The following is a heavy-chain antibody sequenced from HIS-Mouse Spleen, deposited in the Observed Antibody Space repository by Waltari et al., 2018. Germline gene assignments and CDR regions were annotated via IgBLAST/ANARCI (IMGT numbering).Heavy chain of an antibody. CDR1: GGTFSSYS. J-gene: IGHJ3*02. V-gene: IGHV1-69*04. D-gene: IGHD6-13*01. CDR3: ARLPEIAAAVGAFNI. CDR2: IIPILGIA. Sequence: QVQLVQSGAEVKKTGSSVKVSCQASGGTFSSYSSSWVRKARGQGLEWMGRIIPILGIANYAQKFQGRVTITADKSTSTAYMELSSLRSEDTAVYYCARLPEIAAAVGAFNIWGQGTMVTVSS.